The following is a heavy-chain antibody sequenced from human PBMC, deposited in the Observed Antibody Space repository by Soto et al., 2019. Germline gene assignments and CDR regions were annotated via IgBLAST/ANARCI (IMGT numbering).Heavy chain of an antibody. D-gene: IGHD3-10*01. CDR3: VKEAPKGSIDD. J-gene: IGHJ4*02. Sequence: VQVVASGGGLVQPGRSLRLSCAVSGFRFEQYVMHWVRQAPGKGLECVSTVSPTGDTVAYADSVEGRFTVSRDNAKNSLYLQRNSHKGDDTACYYCVKEAPKGSIDDWGQGTLVTVSS. V-gene: IGHV3-9*01. CDR2: VSPTGDTV. CDR1: GFRFEQYV.